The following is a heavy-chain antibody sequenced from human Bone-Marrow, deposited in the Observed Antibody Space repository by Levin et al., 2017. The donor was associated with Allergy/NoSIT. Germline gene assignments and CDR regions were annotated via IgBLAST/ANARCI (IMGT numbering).Heavy chain of an antibody. V-gene: IGHV4-34*01. CDR1: GGSFGGYF. CDR2: IDHSGGT. J-gene: IGHJ4*02. Sequence: SETLSLTCAVYGGSFGGYFWSWIRQPPGKGLEWIGEIDHSGGTTYNASLKSRVTISMDTSRNQFSLRLSSVTAADTAVYYCARHVPCTTASCDYFDYWGQGSLVTVSS. D-gene: IGHD2-2*01. CDR3: ARHVPCTTASCDYFDY.